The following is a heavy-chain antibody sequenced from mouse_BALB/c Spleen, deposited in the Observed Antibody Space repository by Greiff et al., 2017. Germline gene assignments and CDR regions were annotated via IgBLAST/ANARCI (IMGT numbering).Heavy chain of an antibody. Sequence: QVQLKQSGAELAKPGASVKMSCKASGYTFTSYWMHWVKQRPGQGLEWIGYINPSTGYTEYNQKFKDKATLTADKSSSTAYMQLSSLTSEDSAVYYCARGYDVYWGQGTTLTVSS. V-gene: IGHV1-7*01. D-gene: IGHD2-2*01. CDR3: ARGYDVY. CDR1: GYTFTSYW. CDR2: INPSTGYT. J-gene: IGHJ2*01.